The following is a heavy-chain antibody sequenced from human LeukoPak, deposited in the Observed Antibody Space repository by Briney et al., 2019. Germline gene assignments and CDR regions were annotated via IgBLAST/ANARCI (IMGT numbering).Heavy chain of an antibody. J-gene: IGHJ4*02. V-gene: IGHV1-24*01. Sequence: PGGSLRLSCAASGFTFSSYAMHWVRQAPGKGLEWMGGFDPEDGETIYAQKFQGRVTMTEDTSTDTAYMELSSLRSEDTAVYYCATGYSGYKLRLEVVYWGQGTLVTVSS. D-gene: IGHD5-12*01. CDR3: ATGYSGYKLRLEVVY. CDR1: GFTFSSYA. CDR2: FDPEDGET.